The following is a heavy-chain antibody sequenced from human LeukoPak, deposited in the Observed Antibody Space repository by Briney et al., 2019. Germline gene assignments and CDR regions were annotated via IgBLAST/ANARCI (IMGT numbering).Heavy chain of an antibody. CDR3: AKDSRCDWISQRPSSGNYFDY. CDR2: LSYDGSNK. CDR1: VFPFSRYR. V-gene: IGHV3-30*18. J-gene: IGHJ4*02. Sequence: SGGSLRLPCVASVFPFSRYRMLWLRQAPGKGLEWLAVLSYDGSNKFYGVSVKGRLTISRDNSKNTLYLQMSRLRAEDTAVYYCAKDSRCDWISQRPSSGNYFDYWGQGTLVTVSS. D-gene: IGHD3-9*01.